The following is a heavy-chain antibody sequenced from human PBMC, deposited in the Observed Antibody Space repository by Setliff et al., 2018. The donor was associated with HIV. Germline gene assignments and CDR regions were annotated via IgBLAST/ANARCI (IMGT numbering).Heavy chain of an antibody. Sequence: LSETLSLTCTVSGGSISSYYWSWIRQPPGKGLEWIGYIYTSGSTNYNPSLKSRVTISVDTSKNQFSLKLSSVTAADTAVYYCAITGYSSGYWYFDYWGQGTLVTVSS. CDR3: AITGYSSGYWYFDY. CDR1: GGSISSYY. V-gene: IGHV4-4*09. D-gene: IGHD6-19*01. J-gene: IGHJ4*02. CDR2: IYTSGST.